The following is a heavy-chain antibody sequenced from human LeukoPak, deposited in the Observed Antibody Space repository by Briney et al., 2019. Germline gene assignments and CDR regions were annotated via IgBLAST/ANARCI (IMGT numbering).Heavy chain of an antibody. J-gene: IGHJ4*02. D-gene: IGHD3-22*01. Sequence: SVKVSCKASGGTFSNYAISWVRQAPGQGLEWMGGIIPIFGTANYAQKFQGRVTITADESTSTAYMELSSLRSEDTAVYYCARDSSGYLWRGSDYWGQGTLVTVSS. CDR1: GGTFSNYA. CDR2: IIPIFGTA. CDR3: ARDSSGYLWRGSDY. V-gene: IGHV1-69*01.